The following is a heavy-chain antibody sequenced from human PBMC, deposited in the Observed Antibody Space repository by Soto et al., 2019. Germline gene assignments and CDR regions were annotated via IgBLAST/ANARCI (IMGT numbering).Heavy chain of an antibody. Sequence: ASVKVSCKASGGTFSSYAISWVRQAPGQGLEWMGGIIPIFGTANYAQKFQGRVTITADESTSTAYMELSSLRSEDTAVYYCASGITVNHYYYYGMDVWGQGTTVTVSS. CDR1: GGTFSSYA. J-gene: IGHJ6*02. D-gene: IGHD4-4*01. V-gene: IGHV1-69*13. CDR3: ASGITVNHYYYYGMDV. CDR2: IIPIFGTA.